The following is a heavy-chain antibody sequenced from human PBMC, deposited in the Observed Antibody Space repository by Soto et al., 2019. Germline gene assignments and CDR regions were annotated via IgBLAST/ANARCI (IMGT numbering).Heavy chain of an antibody. CDR3: AKVGSGSDYGMDV. Sequence: EVRLLESGGGLVQPGGSLRLSCAASRFTFSSYAMSWVRQAPGKGLEWVSTISGRGSSTYFADSVKGRFTIARDNSKNTLYVQMSSLRAEDTAVYYCAKVGSGSDYGMDVWGQGTTVTVSS. D-gene: IGHD3-10*01. CDR2: ISGRGSST. CDR1: RFTFSSYA. V-gene: IGHV3-23*01. J-gene: IGHJ6*02.